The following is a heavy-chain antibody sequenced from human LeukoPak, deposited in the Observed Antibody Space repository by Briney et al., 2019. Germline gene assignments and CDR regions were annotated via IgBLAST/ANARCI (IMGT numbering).Heavy chain of an antibody. CDR2: INTNTGNP. CDR1: GYTFTSYA. J-gene: IGHJ3*02. D-gene: IGHD4-17*01. V-gene: IGHV7-4-1*02. CDR3: ARETSHYGDYDAFDI. Sequence: GASAKVSCKASGYTFTSYAMNWVRQAPGQGLEWMGWINTNTGNPTYAQGFTGRFVFSLDTSVSTAYLQISSLKAEDTAVYYCARETSHYGDYDAFDIWSQGTMVTVSS.